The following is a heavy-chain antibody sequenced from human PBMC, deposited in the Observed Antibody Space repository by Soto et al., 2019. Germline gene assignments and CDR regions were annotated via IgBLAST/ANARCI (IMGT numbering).Heavy chain of an antibody. CDR2: IKQDGSEK. J-gene: IGHJ5*02. Sequence: TGGSLRLSCAATGFTFSSYWMSWVRQAPGKGLEWVANIKQDGSEKNYVDSVRGRFTISRDNAKNSLYLQMNSLRAEDTAVYYCARPVQCEWFDPWGQGTLVTVSS. V-gene: IGHV3-7*03. CDR1: GFTFSSYW. CDR3: ARPVQCEWFDP. D-gene: IGHD3-10*02.